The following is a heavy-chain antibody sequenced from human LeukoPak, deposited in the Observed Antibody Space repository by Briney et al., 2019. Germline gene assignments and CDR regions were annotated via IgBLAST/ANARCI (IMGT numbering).Heavy chain of an antibody. J-gene: IGHJ5*02. CDR2: ISSSSYI. CDR1: GFTFSNAW. V-gene: IGHV3-69-1*01. Sequence: GGSLRLSCAASGFTFSNAWMSWVRQAPGKGLEWVSSISSSSYIYYADSVKGRFTISRDNAKNSLYLQMNSLRAEDTAVYYCARDRSQYQLLWDLNWFDPWGQGTLVTVSS. CDR3: ARDRSQYQLLWDLNWFDP. D-gene: IGHD2-2*01.